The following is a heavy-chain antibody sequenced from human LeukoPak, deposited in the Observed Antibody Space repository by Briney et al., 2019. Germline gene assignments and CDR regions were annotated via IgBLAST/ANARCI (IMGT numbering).Heavy chain of an antibody. D-gene: IGHD3-3*01. V-gene: IGHV4-4*07. CDR2: IYTSGST. Sequence: PSETLSLTCTVSGGSISSYYWSWIRQPAGKGLEWIGRIYTSGSTNCNPSLKSRVTMSVDTSKNQFSLKLSSVTAADTAVYYCARVFDSPEWPYYYYYMDVWGKGTTVTVSS. J-gene: IGHJ6*03. CDR1: GGSISSYY. CDR3: ARVFDSPEWPYYYYYMDV.